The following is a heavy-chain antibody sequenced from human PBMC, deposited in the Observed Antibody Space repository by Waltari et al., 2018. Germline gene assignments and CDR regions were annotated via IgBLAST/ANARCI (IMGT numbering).Heavy chain of an antibody. CDR1: GYALRELS. J-gene: IGHJ4*02. CDR2: FNPEDGEI. Sequence: QVQLAQSGAEVKKPGASMQVSCKVSGYALRELSMHWVRQAPGEGLEWMGGFNPEDGEIIYAQKFRGRVTMTEDTSTETVYMDLSSLRSEDTAVYYCATSNSGGRRGFDYWGQGTLVTVSS. CDR3: ATSNSGGRRGFDY. V-gene: IGHV1-24*01. D-gene: IGHD2-15*01.